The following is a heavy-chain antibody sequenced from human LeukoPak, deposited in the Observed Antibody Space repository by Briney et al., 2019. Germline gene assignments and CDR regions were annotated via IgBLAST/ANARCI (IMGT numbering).Heavy chain of an antibody. D-gene: IGHD6-13*01. J-gene: IGHJ4*02. CDR2: INAGNGNT. CDR3: ARRYSSSWYAPFDY. CDR1: GYTLTSYS. V-gene: IGHV1-3*01. Sequence: APVKVSCKASGYTLTSYSMPLGGQAPRQRPEWMGWINAGNGNTKYSQKFQGRVTITRDTSASTAYMELSSLRSEDTAVYYCARRYSSSWYAPFDYWGQGTLVTVSS.